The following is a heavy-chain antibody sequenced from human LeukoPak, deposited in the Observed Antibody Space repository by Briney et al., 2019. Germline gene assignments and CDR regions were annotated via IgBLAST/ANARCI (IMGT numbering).Heavy chain of an antibody. J-gene: IGHJ4*02. CDR2: IRSSGGST. CDR1: GFTFSSYA. CDR3: ATDRGAL. V-gene: IGHV3-23*01. D-gene: IGHD5-12*01. Sequence: GGSLRLSCAASGFTFSSYAMSWVRQAPGKGLEWVSSIRSSGGSTFYADSVRGRFTISRDDADNSGFLQMNSLRVEDTAVYYCATDRGALWGQGTLVTVSS.